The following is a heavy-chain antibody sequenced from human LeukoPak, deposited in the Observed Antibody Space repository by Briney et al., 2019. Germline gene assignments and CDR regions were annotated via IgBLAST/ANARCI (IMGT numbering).Heavy chain of an antibody. CDR1: GFTLSSYA. CDR2: VVGSGVDT. J-gene: IGHJ3*01. CDR3: AKDRYSTAPRCLPAFDF. V-gene: IGHV3-23*01. D-gene: IGHD2-8*02. Sequence: GESLTLSCSASGFTLSSYAMSWVRQPPPKGLEGVAGVVGSGVDTYFANSVKGRFTVFRVNSKNTSYLQLNSLRADDAAVYYSAKDRYSTAPRCLPAFDFWGQGTMVTVSS.